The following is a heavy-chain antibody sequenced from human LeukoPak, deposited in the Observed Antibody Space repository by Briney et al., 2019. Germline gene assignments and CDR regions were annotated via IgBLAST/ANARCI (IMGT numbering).Heavy chain of an antibody. CDR1: GGTFSSYA. V-gene: IGHV1-69*05. D-gene: IGHD5-24*01. CDR3: ARDRVGDGYNSAFDI. J-gene: IGHJ3*02. Sequence: SVKVSCKASGGTFSSYAISWVRQAPGQGLEWMGGIIPIFGTANYAQKFQGRVTITTDESTSTAYMELSSLRSEDTAVYYCARDRVGDGYNSAFDIWGQGTMVTVSS. CDR2: IIPIFGTA.